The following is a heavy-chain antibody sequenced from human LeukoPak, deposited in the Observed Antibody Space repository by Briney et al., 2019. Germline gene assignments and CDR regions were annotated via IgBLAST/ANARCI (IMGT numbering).Heavy chain of an antibody. CDR1: GYTFTSYY. V-gene: IGHV1-69*13. CDR3: ARSINYGDYVVTYYYYGMDV. J-gene: IGHJ6*02. D-gene: IGHD4-17*01. CDR2: IIPIFGTA. Sequence: SVKVSCKASGYTFTSYYMHWVRQAPGQGLEWMGGIIPIFGTANYAQKFQGRVTITADESTSTAYMELSSLRSEDTAVYYCARSINYGDYVVTYYYYGMDVWGQGTTVTVSS.